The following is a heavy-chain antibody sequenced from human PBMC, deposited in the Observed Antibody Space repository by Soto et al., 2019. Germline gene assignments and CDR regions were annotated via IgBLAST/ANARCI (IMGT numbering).Heavy chain of an antibody. CDR1: GFTFSSYG. CDR3: AKGSGSNDV. CDR2: ISYDGSNK. D-gene: IGHD3-10*01. V-gene: IGHV3-30*18. Sequence: QVQLVESGGGVVQPGRSLRLSCAASGFTFSSYGMHWVRQAPGKGLEWVAVISYDGSNKYYADSVKGRFTISRDNSKNTLYLQMNSLRAEDTAVYYCAKGSGSNDVWGQGTTVTVSS. J-gene: IGHJ6*02.